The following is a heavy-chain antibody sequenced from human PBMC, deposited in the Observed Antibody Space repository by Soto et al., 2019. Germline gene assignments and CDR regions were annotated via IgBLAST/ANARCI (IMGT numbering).Heavy chain of an antibody. V-gene: IGHV1-69*01. Sequence: QVQLVQSGAEVKQPGSSVKVSCKASGGTFTNYPINWVRQAPGQGLDWMGGIIPMFGTTNYAQKFQGRVTITADESTTTAYMELSSLRSEDTAVYYCAREATPYTSSWHHFDYWGQGTLVTVSS. CDR3: AREATPYTSSWHHFDY. D-gene: IGHD6-13*01. CDR1: GGTFTNYP. CDR2: IIPMFGTT. J-gene: IGHJ4*02.